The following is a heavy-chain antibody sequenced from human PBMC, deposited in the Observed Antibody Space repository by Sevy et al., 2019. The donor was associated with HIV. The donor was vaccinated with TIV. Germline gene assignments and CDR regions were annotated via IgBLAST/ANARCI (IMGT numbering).Heavy chain of an antibody. CDR3: ARGGRRIDVYNRKDAFDI. CDR2: RSSSGSSM. D-gene: IGHD1-20*01. V-gene: IGHV3-48*03. J-gene: IGHJ3*02. CDR1: GFTFSSYE. Sequence: GGSLRLSCAASGFTFSSYEMNWVRQAPEKGLEWLSRRSSSGSSMYYADSVKGRFTISRDNAKNSLYLQMNSLRAEDTAVYYCARGGRRIDVYNRKDAFDIWGQGTMVTVSS.